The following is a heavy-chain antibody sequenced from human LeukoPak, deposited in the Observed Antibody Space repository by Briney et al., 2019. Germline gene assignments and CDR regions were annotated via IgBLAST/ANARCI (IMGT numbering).Heavy chain of an antibody. Sequence: ASVKVSCKASGYTFTGYFMHWVRQAPGQGLEWMGWINPNSGGPNYAQKFQGRVTMTRDTSISTAYMDLSGLRSDDTAVYYCARSRGYCTNGVCYREFDYWGPGNPGHRLL. J-gene: IGHJ4*02. CDR3: ARSRGYCTNGVCYREFDY. V-gene: IGHV1-2*02. CDR2: INPNSGGP. CDR1: GYTFTGYF. D-gene: IGHD2-8*01.